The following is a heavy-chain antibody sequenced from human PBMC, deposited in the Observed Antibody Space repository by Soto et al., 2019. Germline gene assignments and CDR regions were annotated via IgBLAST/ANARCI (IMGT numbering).Heavy chain of an antibody. CDR3: ERDLYSSGLNFGDFQH. J-gene: IGHJ1*01. D-gene: IGHD6-19*01. V-gene: IGHV1-18*01. CDR1: GYTFTSYG. CDR2: ISAYNGNT. Sequence: ASVKVSCKASGYTFTSYGISWVRQAPGQGLEWMGWISAYNGNTNYAQKLQGRVAMTTDTSTSTAYMELRSLRSDDTAVYYCERDLYSSGLNFGDFQHCGQDNLVPVSA.